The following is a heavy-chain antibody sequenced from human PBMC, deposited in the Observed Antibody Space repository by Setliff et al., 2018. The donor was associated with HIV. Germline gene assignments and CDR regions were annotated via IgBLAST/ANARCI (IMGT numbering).Heavy chain of an antibody. CDR3: AAPLTGPDGFDM. D-gene: IGHD3-9*01. Sequence: GASVKVSCKVSGYTLTELSVHWVRQAPGNGLEWMGGFDPEQSETVYAQRFQGRVTFTEDTSTDTAYMDLISLTSDDTAVYFCAAPLTGPDGFDMWGQGTVVTVSS. J-gene: IGHJ3*02. CDR1: GYTLTELS. V-gene: IGHV1-24*01. CDR2: FDPEQSET.